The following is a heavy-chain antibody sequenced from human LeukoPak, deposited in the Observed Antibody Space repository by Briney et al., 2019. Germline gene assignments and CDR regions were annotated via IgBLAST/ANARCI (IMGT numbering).Heavy chain of an antibody. CDR3: ARHRGYSSGWHDY. V-gene: IGHV4-4*07. Sequence: PSETLSLTCTVSGGSISNWYWTWIWQPAGKGLEWIGRIYASGSTDYNPSLKSRVTISVDTSQNQFSLKLSSVTAADTAVYYCARHRGYSSGWHDYWGQGTLVTVSS. J-gene: IGHJ4*02. D-gene: IGHD6-19*01. CDR2: IYASGST. CDR1: GGSISNWY.